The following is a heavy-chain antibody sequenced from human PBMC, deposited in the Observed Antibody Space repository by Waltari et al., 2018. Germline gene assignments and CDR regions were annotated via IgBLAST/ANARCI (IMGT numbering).Heavy chain of an antibody. J-gene: IGHJ4*02. CDR1: GFTFSNCN. V-gene: IGHV3-30*18. Sequence: QLVESGGGVVQPGRSLILSCLAFGFTFSNCNMHWARQAPGQGLEWVASISHDGNNKDYADSVKSRFTVSRDNSQNTLYLQINNLRADDTAVYYCVKYSGFDYFFDFWGQGTPVTVSS. CDR3: VKYSGFDYFFDF. CDR2: ISHDGNNK. D-gene: IGHD5-12*01.